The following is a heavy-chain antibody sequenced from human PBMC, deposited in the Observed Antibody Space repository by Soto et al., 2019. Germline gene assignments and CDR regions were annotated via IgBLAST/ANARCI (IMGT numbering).Heavy chain of an antibody. CDR2: IIPIFGTA. Sequence: QVQLVQSGAEVKKPGSSVKVSCKASRGTFSSHAISWVRQAPGQGLEWMGGIIPIFGTAKYAQNFQGRVTITADESTSTANMELSSLRSEDTAVYYCARGLRLGELSFSYWGQGTLVTVSS. CDR1: RGTFSSHA. CDR3: ARGLRLGELSFSY. D-gene: IGHD3-16*02. V-gene: IGHV1-69*01. J-gene: IGHJ4*01.